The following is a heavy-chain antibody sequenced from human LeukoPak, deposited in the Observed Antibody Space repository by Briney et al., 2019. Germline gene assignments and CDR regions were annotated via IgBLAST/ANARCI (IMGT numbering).Heavy chain of an antibody. J-gene: IGHJ6*02. CDR2: IIPIFGTA. CDR3: ARDSLRFLEWLSKTYYYYYGIDV. V-gene: IGHV1-69*13. D-gene: IGHD3-3*01. Sequence: SVKVSCKASGGTFSSYAISWVRQAPGQGLEWMGGIIPIFGTANYAQKLQGRVTITSDESTSTAYMELSSLRSEDTAVYYCARDSLRFLEWLSKTYYYYYGIDVWGQGTTVTVSS. CDR1: GGTFSSYA.